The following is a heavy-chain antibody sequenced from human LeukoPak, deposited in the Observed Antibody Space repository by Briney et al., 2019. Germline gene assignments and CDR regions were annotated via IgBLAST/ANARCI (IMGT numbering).Heavy chain of an antibody. Sequence: ASVKVSCKASGYTFITYPMNWVRQAPGQGLEWMGWISAYNGNTNYAQKLQGRVTMTTDTSTSTAYMELRSLRSDDTAVYYCARDCSGGSCYLYFDYWGQGTLVTVSS. CDR2: ISAYNGNT. CDR1: GYTFITYP. J-gene: IGHJ4*02. D-gene: IGHD2-15*01. V-gene: IGHV1-18*01. CDR3: ARDCSGGSCYLYFDY.